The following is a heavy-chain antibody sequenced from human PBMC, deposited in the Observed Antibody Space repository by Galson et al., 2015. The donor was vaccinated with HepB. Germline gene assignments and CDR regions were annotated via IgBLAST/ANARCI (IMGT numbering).Heavy chain of an antibody. V-gene: IGHV4-34*01. CDR2: INHSGST. Sequence: ETLSLTCTVYGGSFSGYYWSWIRQPPGKGLEWIGEINHSGSTNYNPSLKSRVTISVDTSKNQFSLKLSSVTAADTAVYYCARGYGDGLYYYYYMDVWGKGTTVTVSS. J-gene: IGHJ6*03. D-gene: IGHD4-17*01. CDR3: ARGYGDGLYYYYYMDV. CDR1: GGSFSGYY.